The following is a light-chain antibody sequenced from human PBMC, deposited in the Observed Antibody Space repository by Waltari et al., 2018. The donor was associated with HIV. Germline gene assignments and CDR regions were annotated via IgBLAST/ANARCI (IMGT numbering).Light chain of an antibody. CDR3: EAWDDSVTGPV. Sequence: SVLTQPPSASGSPGQRVAPSWSGTSSNIAITTVTCYQQLPEPAPTLLLYGHHQRPSAVPDRFSGSKSATSASLVISDLHSDDEGTYYCEAWDDSVTGPVFGGGTKLTVL. V-gene: IGLV1-44*01. CDR2: GHH. J-gene: IGLJ3*02. CDR1: SSNIAITT.